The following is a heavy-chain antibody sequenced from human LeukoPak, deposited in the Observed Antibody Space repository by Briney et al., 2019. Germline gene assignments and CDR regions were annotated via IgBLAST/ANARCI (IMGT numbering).Heavy chain of an antibody. CDR3: AREDCSSTSCYDPSVSDY. V-gene: IGHV3-48*03. CDR1: GFTFSHYE. CDR2: ISSSGYTI. J-gene: IGHJ4*02. D-gene: IGHD2-2*01. Sequence: GGSLRLSCEASGFTFSHYEMNWVRQAPGKALEWVSYISSSGYTIYYADSVKGRFTISRDNAKNSLYLQMNSLRAEDTAVYYCAREDCSSTSCYDPSVSDYWGQGTLVTVSS.